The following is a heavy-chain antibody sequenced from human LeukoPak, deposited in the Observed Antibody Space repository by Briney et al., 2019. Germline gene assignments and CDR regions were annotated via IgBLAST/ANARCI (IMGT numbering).Heavy chain of an antibody. V-gene: IGHV3-30*04. CDR3: ATDGAGFDT. CDR2: ISYDGSNK. J-gene: IGHJ5*02. Sequence: GRSLRLSCAASGFTFSSYAMHWVRQAPGKGPEWVAVISYDGSNKYYADSVKGRFTISRDNSKNTLYLQMNNLRAEDTAVYYCATDGAGFDTWGQGVLVTVSS. CDR1: GFTFSSYA.